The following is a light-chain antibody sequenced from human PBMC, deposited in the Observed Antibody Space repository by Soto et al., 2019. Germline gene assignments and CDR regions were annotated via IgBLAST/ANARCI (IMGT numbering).Light chain of an antibody. J-gene: IGLJ2*01. Sequence: QSVLTQPASVSGSPGQSITISCTGTSSDVGGYNSVSWYQQHPGKAPKLMIYDVSNRPSGVSNRFSGSKSGNTASLTISGLQAEGEADYYCSSYTSSSTLIFGGGTKVTVL. CDR1: SSDVGGYNS. V-gene: IGLV2-14*01. CDR3: SSYTSSSTLI. CDR2: DVS.